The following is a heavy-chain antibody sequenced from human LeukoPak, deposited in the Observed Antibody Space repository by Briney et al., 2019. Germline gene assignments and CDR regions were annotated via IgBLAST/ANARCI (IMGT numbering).Heavy chain of an antibody. CDR1: GVSLRGYY. D-gene: IGHD1-7*01. J-gene: IGHJ6*03. CDR2: ISHEGDS. V-gene: IGHV4-34*01. CDR3: ARGRNYVSDFYFDL. Sequence: SETLSLTCAVYGVSLRGYYWSWIRQSPEKGLEWIGEISHEGDSIYNPSLKSRLTLSVDMSKNQFSLKLRSVTAADTAVYYCARGRNYVSDFYFDLWGKGTTVIVSS.